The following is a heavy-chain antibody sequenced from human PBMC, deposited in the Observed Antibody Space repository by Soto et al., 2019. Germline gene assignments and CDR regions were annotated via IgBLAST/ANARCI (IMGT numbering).Heavy chain of an antibody. Sequence: EVQLLESGGGLVQPGGSLRLSCVASGFTFTTHAMSWVRQSPGKGLAWVSTFSGSGGSIYYAEAVKGRLTISRDDSKNTLYLQMNSLRVEDTAVYYCAKDPPWTVGPLAMDVWGQGTTVTLSS. CDR3: AKDPPWTVGPLAMDV. D-gene: IGHD3-10*01. CDR1: GFTFTTHA. CDR2: FSGSGGSI. J-gene: IGHJ6*02. V-gene: IGHV3-23*01.